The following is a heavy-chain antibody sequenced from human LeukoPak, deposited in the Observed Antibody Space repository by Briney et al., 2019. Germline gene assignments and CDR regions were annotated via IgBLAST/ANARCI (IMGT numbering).Heavy chain of an antibody. CDR1: GGSISTDASY. CDR3: ARLFSRGWEYHFGLDV. J-gene: IGHJ6*02. CDR2: IYCSGST. Sequence: KPSETLSLTCTVSGGSISTDASYWAWIRQPPEKGREWLGSIYCSGSTYYSSSLKSRVTMSVDTSKNQFSLKMSSMTAADTAVFYCARLFSRGWEYHFGLDVWGQGTTVTVS. D-gene: IGHD6-19*01. V-gene: IGHV4-39*01.